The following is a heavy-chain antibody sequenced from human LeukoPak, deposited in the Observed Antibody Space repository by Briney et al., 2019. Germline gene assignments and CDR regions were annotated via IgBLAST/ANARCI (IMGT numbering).Heavy chain of an antibody. CDR1: GFTFSSYE. D-gene: IGHD5-18*01. V-gene: IGHV3-23*01. Sequence: PGGSLRLSCAASGFTFSSYEMNWVRQAPGKGLEWVSAISGSGGSTYYADSVKGRFTISRDNSKNTLYLQMNSLRAEDTAVYYCAKGAASRGYTYVANWGQGTLVTVSS. CDR2: ISGSGGST. CDR3: AKGAASRGYTYVAN. J-gene: IGHJ4*02.